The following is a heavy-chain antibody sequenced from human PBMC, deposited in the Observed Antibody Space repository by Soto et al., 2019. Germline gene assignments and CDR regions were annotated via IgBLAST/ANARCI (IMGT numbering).Heavy chain of an antibody. CDR2: IYSDGSDE. V-gene: IGHV3-33*01. D-gene: IGHD6-19*01. CDR3: ARNTGSGWANFDY. Sequence: QVQLVESGGGVVQPGRSLRLSCAASGFTFSTYGMLWVRQAPGKGLEWVAVIYSDGSDEYYADSVRGRFDISRDNSKNTLYLQMNSLRAEDTAVYYCARNTGSGWANFDYWGQGTLVTVSS. J-gene: IGHJ4*02. CDR1: GFTFSTYG.